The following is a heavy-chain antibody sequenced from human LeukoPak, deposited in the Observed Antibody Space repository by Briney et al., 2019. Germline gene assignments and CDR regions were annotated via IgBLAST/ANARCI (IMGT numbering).Heavy chain of an antibody. Sequence: SETLSLTCTVSGGSISSYYWSWIRQPPGKGLEWVGYIYYSGSTNYNPSLKSRVTISVDTSKNQFSLKLSSVTAADTAVYYCARGVGLRYFDWFRFDPWGQGTLVTVSS. CDR3: ARGVGLRYFDWFRFDP. CDR2: IYYSGST. J-gene: IGHJ5*02. V-gene: IGHV4-59*01. D-gene: IGHD3-9*01. CDR1: GGSISSYY.